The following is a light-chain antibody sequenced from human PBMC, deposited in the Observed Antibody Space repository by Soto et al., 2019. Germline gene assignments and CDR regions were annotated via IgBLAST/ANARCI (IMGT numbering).Light chain of an antibody. CDR1: QTISSH. J-gene: IGKJ5*01. CDR2: AAS. CDR3: QQSYTTPIT. Sequence: IHMTQSPSSLSASVGDRVTITCRASQTISSHLNWYQQKPGKAPNLLVYAASSLQSGVPSRFTGSGSGTDFTLTISSLQPEDFATYFCQQSYTTPITFGQGTRLEIK. V-gene: IGKV1-39*01.